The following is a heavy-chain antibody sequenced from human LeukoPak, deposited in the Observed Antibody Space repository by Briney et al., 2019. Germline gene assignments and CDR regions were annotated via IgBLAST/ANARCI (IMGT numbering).Heavy chain of an antibody. CDR1: GYTFTSYA. J-gene: IGHJ4*02. D-gene: IGHD6-13*01. Sequence: ASVKVSCKASGYTFTSYAMHWVRQAPGQRLEWMGWFNAGNGNTKYSQKFQGRVTITRDTSASTAYMELSSLRSDDTAVYYCARESIATADFVDYWGQGTLVTVSS. V-gene: IGHV1-3*01. CDR3: ARESIATADFVDY. CDR2: FNAGNGNT.